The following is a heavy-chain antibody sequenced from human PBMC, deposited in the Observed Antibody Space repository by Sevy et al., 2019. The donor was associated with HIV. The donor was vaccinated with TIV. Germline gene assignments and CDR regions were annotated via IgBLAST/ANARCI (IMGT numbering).Heavy chain of an antibody. J-gene: IGHJ3*02. CDR2: ISYDGSNK. Sequence: GGYLRLSCAASGFTFSSYAMHWVRQAPGKGLEWVAVISYDGSNKHYADSVKGRFTISRDNSKNTLYLQMKSLRAEDTAVYYCAAVTFGGFDAFDIWGQGTMVIVSS. D-gene: IGHD3-16*01. CDR3: AAVTFGGFDAFDI. CDR1: GFTFSSYA. V-gene: IGHV3-30-3*01.